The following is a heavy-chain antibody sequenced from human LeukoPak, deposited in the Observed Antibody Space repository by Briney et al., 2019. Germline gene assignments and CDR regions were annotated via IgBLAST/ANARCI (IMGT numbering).Heavy chain of an antibody. D-gene: IGHD4-23*01. V-gene: IGHV4-59*12. CDR2: IYYSGST. CDR3: ARDGLSPTVVANWFDP. Sequence: PSETLSLTCTVSGGSISSYYWSWIRQPPGKGLEWIGYIYYSGSTNYNPSLKSRVTIPVDTSKNQFSLKLSSVTAADTAVYYCARDGLSPTVVANWFDPWGQGTLVTVSS. J-gene: IGHJ5*02. CDR1: GGSISSYY.